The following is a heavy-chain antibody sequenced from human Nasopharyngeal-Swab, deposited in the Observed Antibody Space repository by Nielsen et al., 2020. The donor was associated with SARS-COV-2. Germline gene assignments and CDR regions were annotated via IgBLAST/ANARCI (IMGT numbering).Heavy chain of an antibody. CDR1: GGSISSYY. Sequence: SETLSLTCTVSGGSISSYYWSWIRQPPGKGLEWIGYIYYSGSTKYNPYLKSRVTISVDTSKNQFSLNLNSVTAADTAVYYCAKQNSGYDYEDKYYYYYMDVWGQGTTVTVSS. V-gene: IGHV4-59*08. CDR2: IYYSGST. D-gene: IGHD5-12*01. J-gene: IGHJ6*03. CDR3: AKQNSGYDYEDKYYYYYMDV.